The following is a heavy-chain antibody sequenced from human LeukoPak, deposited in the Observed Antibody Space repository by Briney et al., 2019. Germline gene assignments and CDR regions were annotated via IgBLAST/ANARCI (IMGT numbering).Heavy chain of an antibody. CDR1: GGCFSGYY. D-gene: IGHD2-15*01. Sequence: SETLSLTCAVYGGCFSGYYWSWIRQPPGKGLEWIGEINHSGSTNYNPSLKSRVTISVDTSKNQFSLKLSSVTAADTAVYYCARVLDIWGQGTMVTVSS. CDR2: INHSGST. CDR3: ARVLDI. V-gene: IGHV4-34*01. J-gene: IGHJ3*02.